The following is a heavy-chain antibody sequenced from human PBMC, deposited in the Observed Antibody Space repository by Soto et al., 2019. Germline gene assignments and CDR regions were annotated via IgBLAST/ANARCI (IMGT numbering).Heavy chain of an antibody. CDR3: ARDSGSYGGFDY. CDR1: GGSISSGGYS. V-gene: IGHV4-30-2*01. D-gene: IGHD1-26*01. CDR2: IYHSGST. Sequence: LSLTCAVSGGSISSGGYSWSWIRQPPGKGLEWIGYIYHSGSTYYNPSLKSRVTISVDRSKNQFSLKLSSVTAADTAVYYCARDSGSYGGFDYWGQGTLVTVSS. J-gene: IGHJ4*02.